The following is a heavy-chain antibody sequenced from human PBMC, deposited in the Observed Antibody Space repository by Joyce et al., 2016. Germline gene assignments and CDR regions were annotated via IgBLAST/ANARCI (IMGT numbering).Heavy chain of an antibody. D-gene: IGHD3-10*01. Sequence: EVQLVQSGAEVKKPGATVKISCKVSGYTFTDYYMHWVQQAPGKGLEGKGLVDPKDGETLYAEKFQGRVTIIAGTSTDTAYMELSSLRSEDTAIYYCATVDYYYGSGTPRDNYYYMDVWGKGTTVTVSS. V-gene: IGHV1-69-2*01. CDR1: GYTFTDYY. CDR3: ATVDYYYGSGTPRDNYYYMDV. J-gene: IGHJ6*03. CDR2: VDPKDGET.